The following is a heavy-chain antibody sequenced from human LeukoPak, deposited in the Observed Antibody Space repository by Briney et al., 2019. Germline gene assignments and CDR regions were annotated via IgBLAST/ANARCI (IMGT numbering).Heavy chain of an antibody. D-gene: IGHD3-22*01. V-gene: IGHV4-59*01. CDR2: IHYSGNT. Sequence: SETLSLTCSVSGGSISNYYWSWIRQPPGEGLEWVAYIHYSGNTNYNPSLKSRVIISVDTSKNQFSLKLASVTAADTAVYYCARVDDTSGYFYKFDYWGQGTLVTVSS. J-gene: IGHJ4*02. CDR3: ARVDDTSGYFYKFDY. CDR1: GGSISNYY.